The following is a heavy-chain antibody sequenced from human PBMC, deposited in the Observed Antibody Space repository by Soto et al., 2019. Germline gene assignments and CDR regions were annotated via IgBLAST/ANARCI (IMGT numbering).Heavy chain of an antibody. J-gene: IGHJ4*02. D-gene: IGHD5-12*01. CDR1: GFTFDDYA. V-gene: IGHV3-9*01. CDR3: AKDIVATFYYFDY. CDR2: ISWNSGSI. Sequence: WSLRLSCAASGFTFDDYAMHWVRQAPGKGLEWVSGISWNSGSIGYADSVKGRFTISRDNAKNSLYLQMNSLRAEDTALYYCAKDIVATFYYFDYCGQGTLVTVSS.